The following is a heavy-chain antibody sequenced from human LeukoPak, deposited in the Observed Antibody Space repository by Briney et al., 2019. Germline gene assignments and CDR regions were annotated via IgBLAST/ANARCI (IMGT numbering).Heavy chain of an antibody. D-gene: IGHD5-24*01. J-gene: IGHJ3*02. CDR2: INPGGDNT. V-gene: IGHV1-46*01. CDR1: GYTFTNYY. CDR3: ARIRDGYNDAYDI. Sequence: ASVKVSCKASGYTFTNYYIHWVRQAPGQRPEWMGLINPGGDNTNYAQNFQGRVTMTSDTSTSTVYMELSSLRSEDTAIYYCARIRDGYNDAYDIWGQGTVVTVPS.